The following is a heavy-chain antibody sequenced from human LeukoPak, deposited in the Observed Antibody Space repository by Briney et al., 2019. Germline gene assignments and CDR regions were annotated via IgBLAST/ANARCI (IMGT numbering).Heavy chain of an antibody. J-gene: IGHJ4*02. Sequence: SETLSLTCTVSGGSISSYYWSWIRQPPGKGLEWIGYIYYSGSTNYNPSLKSRVTISVDTSKNQFSLKLSSVTAADTAVYYCARDYGDDPPSFDYWGQGTLVTVSS. V-gene: IGHV4-59*01. CDR2: IYYSGST. CDR1: GGSISSYY. CDR3: ARDYGDDPPSFDY. D-gene: IGHD4-17*01.